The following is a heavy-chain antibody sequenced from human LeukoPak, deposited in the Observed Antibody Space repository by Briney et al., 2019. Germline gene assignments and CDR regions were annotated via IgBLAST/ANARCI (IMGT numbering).Heavy chain of an antibody. CDR3: AKDPVPKCY. CDR2: IRYDGSNK. V-gene: IGHV3-30*02. Sequence: GGSLRLSCAASGFTFSSYGMHWVRKPPRNGLERVAFIRYDGSNKYYADSVKGRLTISRDNSKNTLYLQMHSLRAEDTAVYYCAKDPVPKCYWGQGTLVTVSS. J-gene: IGHJ4*02. CDR1: GFTFSSYG.